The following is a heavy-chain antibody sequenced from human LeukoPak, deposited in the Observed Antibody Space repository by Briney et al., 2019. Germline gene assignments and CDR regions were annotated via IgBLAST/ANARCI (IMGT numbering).Heavy chain of an antibody. D-gene: IGHD3-10*01. J-gene: IGHJ4*02. Sequence: GGSLRLSCAASGFTFSSYEMNWVRQAPGKGLEWVSYISSSASTINYADSVKGRFTISRDNAKNSLYLQMNSLRAEDTAVYYCARLWFGGIWGQGTLVTVSS. CDR2: ISSSASTI. CDR1: GFTFSSYE. CDR3: ARLWFGGI. V-gene: IGHV3-48*03.